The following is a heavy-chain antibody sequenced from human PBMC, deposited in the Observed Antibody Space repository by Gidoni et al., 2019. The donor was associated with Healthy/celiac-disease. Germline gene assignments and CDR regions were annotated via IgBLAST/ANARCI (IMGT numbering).Heavy chain of an antibody. D-gene: IGHD1-7*01. Sequence: QLLQSGGGLVQPGGSLRLSCAASGFTFSSYAMSWVRQAPGKGLEWVSGISGSGGSTYYADYVKGRFTIYRDNSKNTLYLQMNSLRAEDTDVYYCAKQVAGTTRPFDYWGQGTLVTVSS. CDR1: GFTFSSYA. J-gene: IGHJ4*02. CDR3: AKQVAGTTRPFDY. CDR2: ISGSGGST. V-gene: IGHV3-23*01.